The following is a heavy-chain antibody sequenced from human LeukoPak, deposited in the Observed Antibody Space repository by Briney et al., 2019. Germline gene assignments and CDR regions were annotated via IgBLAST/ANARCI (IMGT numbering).Heavy chain of an antibody. CDR1: GGPLSRYY. J-gene: IGHJ4*02. D-gene: IGHD6-13*01. V-gene: IGHV4-59*08. CDR2: IYYSGST. Sequence: SETLSLTCTVSGGPLSRYYWSWIRQPPGKGLEWIGYIYYSGSTNYNPSLKSRVTISVDTSKNQFSLKLSSVTAADTAVYYCAGALAAAGTSFDYWGQGTLVTVSS. CDR3: AGALAAAGTSFDY.